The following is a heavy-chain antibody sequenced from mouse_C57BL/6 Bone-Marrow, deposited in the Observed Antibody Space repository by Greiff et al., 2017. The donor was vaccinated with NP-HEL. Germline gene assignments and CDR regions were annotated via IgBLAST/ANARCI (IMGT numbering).Heavy chain of an antibody. Sequence: DVHLVESGGGLVKPGGSLKLSCAASGFTFSSYAMSWVRQTPEKRLEWVATISDGGSYTYYPDNVKGRFTISRDNAKNNLYLQMSHLKSEDTAMYYCAKLPDYWGQGTTLTVSS. J-gene: IGHJ2*01. D-gene: IGHD2-1*01. CDR3: AKLPDY. CDR2: ISDGGSYT. CDR1: GFTFSSYA. V-gene: IGHV5-4*01.